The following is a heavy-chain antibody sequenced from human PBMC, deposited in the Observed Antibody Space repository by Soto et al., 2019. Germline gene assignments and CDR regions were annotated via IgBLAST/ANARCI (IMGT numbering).Heavy chain of an antibody. Sequence: PGGSLRLSCAGSGFTFGDSYISWSRQAPGKGLEWLSYISPGSRYPAYADSVKGRFTISRDNAKRSLYLQMMSLTAGDTAIYYCVRGGGGGLFDPWGQGTMVTVSS. CDR2: ISPGSRYP. CDR3: VRGGGGGLFDP. D-gene: IGHD2-15*01. V-gene: IGHV3-11*06. CDR1: GFTFGDSY. J-gene: IGHJ5*02.